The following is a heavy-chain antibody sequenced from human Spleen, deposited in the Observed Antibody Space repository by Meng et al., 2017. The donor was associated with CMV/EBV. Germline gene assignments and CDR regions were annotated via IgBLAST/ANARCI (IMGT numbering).Heavy chain of an antibody. J-gene: IGHJ6*02. CDR2: ISSSSSYI. CDR3: AREGYPGYCSSTSCYPSYYYYYGMDV. V-gene: IGHV3-21*01. Sequence: GESLKISCAASGFTFSSYSMNWVRQAPGKGLEWVSSISSSSSYIYYADSVKGRFTISRDNAKNSLYLQMNSLRAEDTAVYYCAREGYPGYCSSTSCYPSYYYYYGMDVWGQGTTVTVSS. D-gene: IGHD2-2*01. CDR1: GFTFSSYS.